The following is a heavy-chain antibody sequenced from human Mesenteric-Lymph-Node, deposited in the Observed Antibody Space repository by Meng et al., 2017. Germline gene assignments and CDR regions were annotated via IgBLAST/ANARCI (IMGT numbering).Heavy chain of an antibody. CDR2: IKSKRDGATT. CDR3: TWARTGS. V-gene: IGHV3-15*01. D-gene: IGHD1-1*01. J-gene: IGHJ5*02. Sequence: VRLVGSGGGLVKPGGSLRLSCSASGFTFKIAWMSWVRQAPGKGREWVGRIKSKRDGATTDFAAPVKGRFTISRDDSQDTVYLQMNSLTTEDTAMYYCTWARTGSWGQGTLVTVSS. CDR1: GFTFKIAW.